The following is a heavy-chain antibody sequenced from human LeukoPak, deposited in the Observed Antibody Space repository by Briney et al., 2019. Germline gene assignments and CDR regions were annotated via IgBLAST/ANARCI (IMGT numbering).Heavy chain of an antibody. J-gene: IGHJ5*02. CDR2: IGGSGGST. CDR3: AEARGFCSGGSCYNPFDP. D-gene: IGHD2-15*01. Sequence: GGSLRLSCGASGFTFSTYAMSWVRQGPLKGLEWVSAIGGSGGSTDYADSVKGRFTISRDNSKNTLYVQMNSLRAEDTAVYYCAEARGFCSGGSCYNPFDPWGQGTLVTVSS. V-gene: IGHV3-23*01. CDR1: GFTFSTYA.